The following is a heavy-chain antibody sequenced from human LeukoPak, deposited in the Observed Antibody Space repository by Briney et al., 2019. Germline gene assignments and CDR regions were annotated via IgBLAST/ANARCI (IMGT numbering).Heavy chain of an antibody. D-gene: IGHD2-8*01. Sequence: ASVKVSCKASGYTFTSYGISWVRQAPGQGLEWMGWISAYNGNTNYAQKLQGRVTMTTDTSTSTAYMELRSLRSDDTAVYYCARLGHTVLMVYARGPIGVMDVWGQGTTVTVSS. CDR2: ISAYNGNT. CDR3: ARLGHTVLMVYARGPIGVMDV. V-gene: IGHV1-18*01. J-gene: IGHJ6*02. CDR1: GYTFTSYG.